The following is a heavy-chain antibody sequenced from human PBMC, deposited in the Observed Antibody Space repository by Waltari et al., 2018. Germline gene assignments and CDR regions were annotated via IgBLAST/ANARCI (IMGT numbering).Heavy chain of an antibody. J-gene: IGHJ4*02. CDR2: IHHSDDT. D-gene: IGHD3-22*01. Sequence: QLQLQQSGAGPLKPSETLSLTCAAYGGSFSGYYWSWIRQPPGKGLEWIGQIHHSDDTNYNPSLKSRVTISVDTSKNQFSLNLSSVTATDTAVYYCAKHGGYHFDDWGQGTLVTVSS. CDR1: GGSFSGYY. V-gene: IGHV4-34*01. CDR3: AKHGGYHFDD.